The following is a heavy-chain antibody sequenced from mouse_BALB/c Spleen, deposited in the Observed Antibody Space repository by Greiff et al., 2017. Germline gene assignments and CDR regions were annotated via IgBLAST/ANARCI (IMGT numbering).Heavy chain of an antibody. D-gene: IGHD4-1*01. J-gene: IGHJ2*01. CDR3: ARKLDYYFDY. Sequence: EVQLVESGGGLVQPGGSRKLSCAASGFTFSDYGMAWVRQAPGKGPEWVAFISNLAYSIYYADTVTGRFTISRENAKNTLYLEMSSLRSEDTAMYYCARKLDYYFDYWGQGTTLTVSS. CDR1: GFTFSDYG. CDR2: ISNLAYSI. V-gene: IGHV5-15*02.